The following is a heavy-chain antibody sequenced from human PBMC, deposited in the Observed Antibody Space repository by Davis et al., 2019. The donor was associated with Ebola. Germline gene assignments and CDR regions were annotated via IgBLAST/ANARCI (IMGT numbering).Heavy chain of an antibody. CDR2: IYYSGST. CDR1: GGSISSSNW. Sequence: PSETLSLTCAVSGGSISSSNWWSWVRQPPGKGLEWIGYIYYSGSTNYNPSLKSRVTISVDTSKNQFSLKLSSVTAADTAVYYCARGPAWYYGMDVWGQGTTVTVSS. D-gene: IGHD6-25*01. V-gene: IGHV4-4*02. J-gene: IGHJ6*02. CDR3: ARGPAWYYGMDV.